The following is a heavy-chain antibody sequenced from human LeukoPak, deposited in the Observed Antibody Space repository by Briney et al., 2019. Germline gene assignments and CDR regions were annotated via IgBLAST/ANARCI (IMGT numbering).Heavy chain of an antibody. D-gene: IGHD6-19*01. CDR2: IYYSGST. Sequence: NASETLSLTCTVSGGSVSSGSFYWNWIRQPPGKGLEWIGYIYYSGSTKYNPSLKSRVTISVDTSKNQFSLKLNSVTAADTAVYYCARVGPYSSGWYFGYWGQGTLVTVSS. CDR1: GGSVSSGSFY. CDR3: ARVGPYSSGWYFGY. V-gene: IGHV4-61*01. J-gene: IGHJ4*02.